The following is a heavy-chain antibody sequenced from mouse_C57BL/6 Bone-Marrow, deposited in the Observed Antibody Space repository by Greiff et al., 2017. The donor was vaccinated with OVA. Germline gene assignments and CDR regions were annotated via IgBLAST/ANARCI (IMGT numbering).Heavy chain of an antibody. CDR3: TRWLYGNYYFDD. J-gene: IGHJ2*01. V-gene: IGHV1-5*01. Sequence: VQLQQSGTVLARPGASVKLSCKTSGYTFTSYWMHWVKQRPGQGLEWIGAIYPGNSDTSYTQKFKGKVKLTAVTSASTAYMELSSLTNEDSAVYYCTRWLYGNYYFDDWGQGTTLTVSS. D-gene: IGHD2-1*01. CDR1: GYTFTSYW. CDR2: IYPGNSDT.